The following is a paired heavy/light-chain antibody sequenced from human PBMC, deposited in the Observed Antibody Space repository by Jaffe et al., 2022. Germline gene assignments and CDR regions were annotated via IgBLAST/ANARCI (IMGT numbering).Light chain of an antibody. Sequence: SYELTQPPSVSVSPGQTARITCSGDALPKKYAYWYQQKSGQAPVLVIYEDSKRPSGIPERFSGSSSGTMATLTISGAQVEDEADYYCYSTDSSGNPWVFGGGTKLTVL. J-gene: IGLJ3*02. CDR1: ALPKKY. CDR3: YSTDSSGNPWV. V-gene: IGLV3-10*01. CDR2: EDS.
Heavy chain of an antibody. J-gene: IGHJ4*02. D-gene: IGHD2-15*01. CDR2: INSDGSST. V-gene: IGHV3-74*01. CDR3: ARGCSGGSCYSGGSPDY. CDR1: GFTFSSYW. Sequence: EVQLVESGGGLVQPGGSLRLSCAASGFTFSSYWMHWVRQAPGKGLVWVSRINSDGSSTSYADSVKGRFTFSRDNAKNTLYLQMNSLRAEDTAVYYCARGCSGGSCYSGGSPDYWGQGTLVTVSS.